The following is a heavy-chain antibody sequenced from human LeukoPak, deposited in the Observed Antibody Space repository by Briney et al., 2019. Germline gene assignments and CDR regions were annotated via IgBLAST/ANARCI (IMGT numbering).Heavy chain of an antibody. CDR2: IGHDGSNK. D-gene: IGHD3-3*01. CDR3: AKDVGSGYLSDAFDI. Sequence: SGGYLRLSCATSGFTFSRSAMHWVRQAPGKGLEWVAFIGHDGSNKNYADSVQGRFTISRDNSKNTLYLQMNSLRAEDTAVYHCAKDVGSGYLSDAFDIWGQGTMVTVSS. J-gene: IGHJ3*02. CDR1: GFTFSRSA. V-gene: IGHV3-30*02.